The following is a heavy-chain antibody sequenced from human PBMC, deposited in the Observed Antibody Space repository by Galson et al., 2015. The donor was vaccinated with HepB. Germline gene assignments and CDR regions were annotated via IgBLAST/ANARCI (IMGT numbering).Heavy chain of an antibody. V-gene: IGHV3-74*01. J-gene: IGHJ4*02. CDR3: ARSWNRVLDY. D-gene: IGHD1/OR15-1a*01. Sequence: SLRLSCAASGFTFSSSWMHWVCQAPGKGLVWVARIDKDGSTVYADFVKGRFTTTRDNAKNTVTLQMNSLRADDTAVYFCARSWNRVLDYWGQGTMVTVSS. CDR1: GFTFSSSW. CDR2: IDKDGST.